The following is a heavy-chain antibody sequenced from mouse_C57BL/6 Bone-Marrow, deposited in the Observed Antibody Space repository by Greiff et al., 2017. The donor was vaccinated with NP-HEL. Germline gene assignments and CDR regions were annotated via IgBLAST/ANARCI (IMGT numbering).Heavy chain of an antibody. D-gene: IGHD4-1*01. CDR2: ISYDGSN. Sequence: EVQLQQSGPGLVKPSQSLSLTCSVTGYSITSGYYWNWIRQFPGNKLEWMGYISYDGSNNYNPSLKNRISITRDTSKNQFFLKLNSVTTEDTATYYCARANWDHWYFDVWGTGTTVTVSS. J-gene: IGHJ1*03. CDR1: GYSITSGYY. CDR3: ARANWDHWYFDV. V-gene: IGHV3-6*01.